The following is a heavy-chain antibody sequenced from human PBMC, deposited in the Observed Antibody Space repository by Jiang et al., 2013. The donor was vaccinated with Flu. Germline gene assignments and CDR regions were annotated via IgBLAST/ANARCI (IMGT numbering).Heavy chain of an antibody. CDR3: AGLGRVVVAATPRPDAFDI. CDR1: GGSISSSSYY. Sequence: GSGLVKPSETLSLTCTVSGGSISSSSYYWGWIRQPPGKGLEWIGSIYYSGSTYYNPSLKSRVTISVDTSKNQFSLKLSSVTAADTAVYYCAGLGRVVVAATPRPDAFDIWGQGTMVTVS. CDR2: IYYSGST. V-gene: IGHV4-39*01. D-gene: IGHD2-15*01. J-gene: IGHJ3*02.